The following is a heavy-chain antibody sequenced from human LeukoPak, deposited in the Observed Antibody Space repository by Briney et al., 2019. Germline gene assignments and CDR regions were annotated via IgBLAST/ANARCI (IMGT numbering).Heavy chain of an antibody. CDR1: GGSFSGYY. J-gene: IGHJ4*02. D-gene: IGHD5-18*01. CDR2: INHSGST. CDR3: ATRYSYGSYYFDY. Sequence: KPSETLSLTCAVYGGSFSGYYWSWIRQPPGKGLEWIGEINHSGSTNYNPSLKSRVTISVDTSKNQFSLKLSSVTAADTAVYYCATRYSYGSYYFDYWGQGTLVTVSS. V-gene: IGHV4-34*01.